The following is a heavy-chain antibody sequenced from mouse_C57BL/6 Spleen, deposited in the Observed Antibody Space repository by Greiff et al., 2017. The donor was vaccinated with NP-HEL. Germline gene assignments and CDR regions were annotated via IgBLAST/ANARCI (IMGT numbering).Heavy chain of an antibody. CDR1: GYAFSSSW. D-gene: IGHD2-5*01. CDR3: ARSGAYYSNYVFFDY. CDR2: IYPGDGDT. J-gene: IGHJ2*01. Sequence: QVQLQQSGPELVKPGASVKISCKASGYAFSSSWMNWVKQRPGKGLEWIGRIYPGDGDTNYNGKFKGKATLTADKSSSTAYMQLSSLTSEDSAVYFWARSGAYYSNYVFFDYWGQGTTLTVSS. V-gene: IGHV1-82*01.